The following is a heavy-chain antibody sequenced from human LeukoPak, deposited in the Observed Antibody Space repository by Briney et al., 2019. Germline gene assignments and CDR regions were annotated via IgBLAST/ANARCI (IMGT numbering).Heavy chain of an antibody. Sequence: TGGSLRLSCAASGFGFTFSSYAMSWVRQAPGKGLEWVSVISASGGSTFYADSVKGRFTISRDNSKNTLYLQMNSLRAEDTAVYYCAKDRGDGYNWGYYYGMDVWGQGTTVTVSS. V-gene: IGHV3-23*01. D-gene: IGHD5-24*01. CDR3: AKDRGDGYNWGYYYGMDV. CDR2: ISASGGST. CDR1: GFGFTFSSYA. J-gene: IGHJ6*02.